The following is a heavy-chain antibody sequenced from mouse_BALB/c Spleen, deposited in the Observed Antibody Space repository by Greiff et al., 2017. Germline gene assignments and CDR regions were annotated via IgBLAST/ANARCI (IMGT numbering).Heavy chain of an antibody. D-gene: IGHD2-2*01. V-gene: IGHV3-2*02. CDR1: GYSITSDYA. Sequence: EVHLVESGPGLVKPSQSLSLTCTVTGYSITSDYAWNWIRQFPGNKLEWMGYISYSGSTSYNPSLKSRISITRDTSKNQFFLQLNSVTTEDTATYYCARGGYYGYFDVWGAGTTVTVSS. CDR3: ARGGYYGYFDV. CDR2: ISYSGST. J-gene: IGHJ1*01.